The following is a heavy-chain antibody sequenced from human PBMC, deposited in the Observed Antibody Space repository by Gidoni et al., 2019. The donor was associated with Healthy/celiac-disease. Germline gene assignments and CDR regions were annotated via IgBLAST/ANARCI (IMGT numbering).Heavy chain of an antibody. D-gene: IGHD2-2*01. CDR2: IYPGDSDT. J-gene: IGHJ3*02. V-gene: IGHV5-51*01. Sequence: GWVRQMPGKGLEWMGIIYPGDSDTRYSPSFQGQVTISADKSISTAYLQWSSLKASDTAMYYCARFIQLRPPHAFDIWGQGTMVTVSS. CDR3: ARFIQLRPPHAFDI.